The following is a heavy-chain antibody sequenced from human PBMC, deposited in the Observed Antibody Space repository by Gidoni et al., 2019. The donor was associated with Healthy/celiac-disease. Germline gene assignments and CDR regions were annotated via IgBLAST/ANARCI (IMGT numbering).Heavy chain of an antibody. J-gene: IGHJ6*02. V-gene: IGHV3-49*03. Sequence: EVQLVESGGGLVQPGRSLRLSCTASGFTFGDYAMSWFRQAPGKGLEWVGFIRSKAYGGTTEYAASVKGRFTISRDDSKSIAYLQMNSLKTEDTAVYYCTRDTMTTVANYYYYYGMDVWGQGTTVTVSS. CDR2: IRSKAYGGTT. CDR1: GFTFGDYA. CDR3: TRDTMTTVANYYYYYGMDV. D-gene: IGHD4-17*01.